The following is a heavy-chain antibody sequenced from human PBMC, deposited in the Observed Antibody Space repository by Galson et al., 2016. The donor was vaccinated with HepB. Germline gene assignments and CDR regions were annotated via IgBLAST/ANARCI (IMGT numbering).Heavy chain of an antibody. Sequence: SLRLSCAASGFTFSSYGMHWVRQAPGKGLEWVAVILYDGTTKYYADSVKGRFTISRDNSKNTLYLQMNSLGVEDTAYYYFAKPLGDVLTGPFDYWVQGTLVTVSS. V-gene: IGHV3-30*18. CDR3: AKPLGDVLTGPFDY. CDR2: ILYDGTTK. J-gene: IGHJ4*02. D-gene: IGHD3-9*01. CDR1: GFTFSSYG.